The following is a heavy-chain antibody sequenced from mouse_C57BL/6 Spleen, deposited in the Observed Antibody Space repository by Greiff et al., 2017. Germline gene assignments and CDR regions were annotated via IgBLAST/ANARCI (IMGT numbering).Heavy chain of an antibody. CDR3: ASYSKGAY. D-gene: IGHD2-5*01. J-gene: IGHJ3*01. CDR2: IYPSDSET. CDR1: GFTFTSYW. V-gene: IGHV1-61*01. Sequence: VQLQQPGAELVRPGSSVKLSCKASGFTFTSYWMDWVQQRPGQGLEWIGNIYPSDSETPSHQTFKDKATLTVDKSSSTVYMQLSSLTSEDSAVYYCASYSKGAYWGQGTLVTVSA.